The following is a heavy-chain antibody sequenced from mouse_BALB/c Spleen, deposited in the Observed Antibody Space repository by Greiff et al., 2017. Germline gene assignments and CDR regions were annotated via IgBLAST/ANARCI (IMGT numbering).Heavy chain of an antibody. CDR2: IYPGNSDT. J-gene: IGHJ4*01. CDR1: GYTFTSYW. CDR3: TRRGSSPLYAMDY. D-gene: IGHD1-1*01. V-gene: IGHV1-5*01. Sequence: VQLKQSGTVLARPGASVKMSCKASGYTFTSYWMHWVKQRPGQGLEWIGAIYPGNSDTSYNQKFKGKAKLTAVTSTSTAYMELSSLTNEDSAVYYCTRRGSSPLYAMDYWGQGTSVTVSS.